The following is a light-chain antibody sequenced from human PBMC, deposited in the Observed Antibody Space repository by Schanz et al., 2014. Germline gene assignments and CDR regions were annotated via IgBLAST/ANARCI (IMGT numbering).Light chain of an antibody. V-gene: IGLV2-14*02. Sequence: QSALTQPASVSGSPGQSITISCTGTSSDVGSYNLVSWYQHHPGKAPKLMIYEGSKRPSGVSNRFSGSGSGNTASLTISGLQAEDEADYYCGSYTSSSTLIFGGGTKLTVL. CDR3: GSYTSSSTLI. J-gene: IGLJ2*01. CDR1: SSDVGSYNL. CDR2: EGS.